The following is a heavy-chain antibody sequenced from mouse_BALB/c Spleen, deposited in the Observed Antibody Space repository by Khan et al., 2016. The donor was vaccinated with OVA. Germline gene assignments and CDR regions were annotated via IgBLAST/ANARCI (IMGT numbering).Heavy chain of an antibody. D-gene: IGHD2-10*01. CDR1: GFSLTNYG. CDR3: ARQPYYHYFIMDY. J-gene: IGHJ4*01. V-gene: IGHV2-6-1*01. CDR2: IWRDGSI. Sequence: QVQLQQSGPGLVAPSQSLSITCTISGFSLTNYGVHWVRQPPGKGLEWLVVIWRDGSITYSSVLKSRLSISKDKSKSQVFLKMHSLQTDDTAMYYCARQPYYHYFIMDYWGQGTSVTVSS.